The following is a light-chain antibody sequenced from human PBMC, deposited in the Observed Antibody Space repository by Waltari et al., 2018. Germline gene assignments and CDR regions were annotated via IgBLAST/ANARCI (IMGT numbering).Light chain of an antibody. CDR3: QQGFNTPRT. CDR2: AAS. J-gene: IGKJ1*01. V-gene: IGKV1-12*01. CDR1: QGISSW. Sequence: DIQMTQSPSSLSASVGDKVTITCRASQGISSWLAWYQQKPGKAPKLLIYAASSLQSGVPSRFSGSGSGTDYTLTISSLQPEDVATYYCQQGFNTPRTFGQGTKVEIK.